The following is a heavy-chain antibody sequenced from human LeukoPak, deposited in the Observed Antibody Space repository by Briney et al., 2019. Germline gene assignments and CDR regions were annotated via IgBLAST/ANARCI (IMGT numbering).Heavy chain of an antibody. J-gene: IGHJ4*02. CDR2: IYYSGST. CDR1: GGSISSYY. Sequence: PSETLSLTCTVSGGSISSYYWSWIRQPPGKGLEWIGYIYYSGSTNYNPSLKSRVTISVDTSKNQFSLKLSSVTAADTAVYYCARFRYYDSGGYYPYYFDYWGQGTLVTVSS. D-gene: IGHD3-22*01. V-gene: IGHV4-59*01. CDR3: ARFRYYDSGGYYPYYFDY.